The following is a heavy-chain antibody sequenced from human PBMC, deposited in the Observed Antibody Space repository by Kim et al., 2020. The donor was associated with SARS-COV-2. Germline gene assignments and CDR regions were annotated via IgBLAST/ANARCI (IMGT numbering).Heavy chain of an antibody. CDR1: GFTFDEYA. CDR2: ISGNSDKI. V-gene: IGHV3-9*01. Sequence: GGSLRLSCVGSGFTFDEYAIHWVRQAPGKGLEWVSGISGNSDKIGYADSVKGRLIISRDNTRNSLYLQMNSLRPEDTALYYCTKDRYCSSASCPLDYWGQGTLVTVSS. J-gene: IGHJ4*02. CDR3: TKDRYCSSASCPLDY. D-gene: IGHD2-2*01.